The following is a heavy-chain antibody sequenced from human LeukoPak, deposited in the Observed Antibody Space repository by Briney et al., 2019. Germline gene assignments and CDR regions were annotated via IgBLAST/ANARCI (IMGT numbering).Heavy chain of an antibody. J-gene: IGHJ5*02. Sequence: SETLSLTCTVSDYSISSGYYWGWIRQPPGKGLEWIGSIYHGGSTHYNPSLKSRVTISVDTSKNQFSLKVKSVTVADTAVYYCARVGDYGDYVNWFDPWGQGTLVTVSS. CDR1: DYSISSGYY. D-gene: IGHD4-17*01. CDR3: ARVGDYGDYVNWFDP. V-gene: IGHV4-38-2*02. CDR2: IYHGGST.